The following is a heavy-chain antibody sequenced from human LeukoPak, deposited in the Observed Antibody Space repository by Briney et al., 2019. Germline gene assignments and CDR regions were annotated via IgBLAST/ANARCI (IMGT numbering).Heavy chain of an antibody. V-gene: IGHV1-8*01. CDR2: MNPNSGNT. CDR1: GYTFTSYD. J-gene: IGHJ4*02. Sequence: ASVKVSCKASGYTFTSYDINWVRQATGQGLEWMGWMNPNSGNTGYAQKFQGRVTMTRNTSISTAYMELSSLRPEDTAVYYCARDLPYDSSGYKGFDYWGQGTLVTVSS. CDR3: ARDLPYDSSGYKGFDY. D-gene: IGHD3-22*01.